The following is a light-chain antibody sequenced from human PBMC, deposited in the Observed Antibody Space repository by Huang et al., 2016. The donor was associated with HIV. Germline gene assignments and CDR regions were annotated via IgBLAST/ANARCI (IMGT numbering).Light chain of an antibody. J-gene: IGKJ2*01. Sequence: DIVLTQTPLYLPVTPGESASISCRSSHSLLYSDDVNTYLDWYLQNPWQSPQLLIHTLSCRASGVPDRFSGSGSGTDFTLKISRVEAEDVGVYYCMQRIEFPCYTFGQGTTLEIK. CDR1: HSLLYSDDVNTY. V-gene: IGKV2-40*01. CDR3: MQRIEFPCYT. CDR2: TLS.